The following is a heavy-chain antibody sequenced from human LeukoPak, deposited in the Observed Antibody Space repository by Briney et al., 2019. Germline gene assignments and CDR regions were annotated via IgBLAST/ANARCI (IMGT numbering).Heavy chain of an antibody. D-gene: IGHD3-10*01. Sequence: KSSETLSLTCAVSGGSISSSNWWSWVRQPPGKGLEWIGEIYHSGSTNYNPSLKSRVTISVDKSKNQFSLKLSSVTAADTAVYYCARHGTMVRGVIDYFDYWGQGTLVTVSS. J-gene: IGHJ4*02. V-gene: IGHV4-4*02. CDR3: ARHGTMVRGVIDYFDY. CDR1: GGSISSSNW. CDR2: IYHSGST.